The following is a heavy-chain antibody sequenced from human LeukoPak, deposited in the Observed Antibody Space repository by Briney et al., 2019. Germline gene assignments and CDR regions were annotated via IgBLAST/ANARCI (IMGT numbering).Heavy chain of an antibody. CDR3: ARGTSKNN. J-gene: IGHJ4*02. D-gene: IGHD2/OR15-2a*01. Sequence: SETLSLTCAVYGGSFSGYYWSWIRQPPGKGLEWIGEINHSGSTNYNPSLKSRVTISVDTSKNQFSLKLSPVTAADTAVYYCARGTSKNNWGQGTLVTVSS. CDR1: GGSFSGYY. V-gene: IGHV4-34*01. CDR2: INHSGST.